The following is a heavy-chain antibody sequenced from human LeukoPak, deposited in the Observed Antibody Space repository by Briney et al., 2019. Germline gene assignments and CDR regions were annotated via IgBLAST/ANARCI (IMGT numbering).Heavy chain of an antibody. J-gene: IGHJ3*02. CDR2: ISTSGSTI. CDR1: AFTFSDYY. D-gene: IGHD4-23*01. CDR3: ARGNRWPSTFDI. Sequence: GGSLRLSCSASAFTFSDYYMSWHRQAPGKGLEGVAYISTSGSTIYYADSVKGRFTISRANAKHSLYLQMNSLRAEDTAIYYCARGNRWPSTFDIWGQGTMVTVSS. V-gene: IGHV3-11*04.